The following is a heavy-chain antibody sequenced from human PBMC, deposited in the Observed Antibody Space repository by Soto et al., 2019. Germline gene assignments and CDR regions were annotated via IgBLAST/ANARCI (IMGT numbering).Heavy chain of an antibody. CDR1: GYTFTSYG. J-gene: IGHJ6*02. CDR2: ISAYNGNT. Sequence: QVQLVQSGAEVKKPGASVKVSCKASGYTFTSYGISWVRQAPGQGLEWMGWISAYNGNTNYAQKLQGRVTMTTDTSPSTSYMERRSLRSDDTAVYYCARDEEECSSTSCYTGYYYGMEVCGQGTTVTVSS. V-gene: IGHV1-18*01. CDR3: ARDEEECSSTSCYTGYYYGMEV. D-gene: IGHD2-2*02.